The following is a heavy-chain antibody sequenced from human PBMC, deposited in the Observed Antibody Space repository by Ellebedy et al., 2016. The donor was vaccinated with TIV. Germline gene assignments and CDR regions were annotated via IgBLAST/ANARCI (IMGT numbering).Heavy chain of an antibody. V-gene: IGHV3-21*01. CDR1: GFTFGSYT. D-gene: IGHD3-16*01. Sequence: GESLKISCSGSGFTFGSYTRHWVRQAPGKGLAWVSSISSSSTYIYYADSVRCRFTFARDNGKNSMYPQLRSLKAEDTAVYCCARDASNRGDLDYWGQGTLVTVSA. J-gene: IGHJ4*02. CDR2: ISSSSTYI. CDR3: ARDASNRGDLDY.